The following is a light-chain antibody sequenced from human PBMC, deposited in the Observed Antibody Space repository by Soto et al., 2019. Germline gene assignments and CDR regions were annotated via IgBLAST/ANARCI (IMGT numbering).Light chain of an antibody. V-gene: IGKV1-39*01. CDR3: QQSYSTPFT. CDR2: AAS. Sequence: DIQMTQSPSSLSASVGDRVTITCRASQSISSYLNWYQQKPGKAPKLLIYAASSLQSGVPSRFSGSGSGTDFTLIMSSLQPEDFATYYSQQSYSTPFTFGPGTKVDIK. CDR1: QSISSY. J-gene: IGKJ3*01.